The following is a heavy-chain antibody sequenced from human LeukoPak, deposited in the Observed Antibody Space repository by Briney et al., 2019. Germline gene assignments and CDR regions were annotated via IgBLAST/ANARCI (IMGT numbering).Heavy chain of an antibody. Sequence: SETLSFTCAVYGGSFSGYYWSWIRQPPGKGLEWIGEINHSGSTNYNPSLKSRVTISVDTSKNQFSLKLSSVTAADTAVYYCARGVTIFGVVIEYWFDPWGQGTLVTVSS. CDR1: GGSFSGYY. D-gene: IGHD3-3*01. V-gene: IGHV4-34*01. J-gene: IGHJ5*02. CDR2: INHSGST. CDR3: ARGVTIFGVVIEYWFDP.